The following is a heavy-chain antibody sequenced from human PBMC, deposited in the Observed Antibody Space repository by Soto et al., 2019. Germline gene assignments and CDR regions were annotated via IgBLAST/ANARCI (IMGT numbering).Heavy chain of an antibody. CDR2: IYYSGST. D-gene: IGHD3-22*01. Sequence: PSETLSLTCTVSGGSISSSSHYWGWIRQPPGKGLEWIGSIYYSGSTYYNPSLKSRVTISVDTSKNQFSLKLSSVTAADTAVYYCARHSDSSGYYSSYYFDYWGQGTLVTVSS. J-gene: IGHJ4*02. CDR1: GGSISSSSHY. V-gene: IGHV4-39*01. CDR3: ARHSDSSGYYSSYYFDY.